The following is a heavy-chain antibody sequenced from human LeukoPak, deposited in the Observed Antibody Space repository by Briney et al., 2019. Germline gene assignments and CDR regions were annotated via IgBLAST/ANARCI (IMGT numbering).Heavy chain of an antibody. J-gene: IGHJ3*02. CDR1: GGSISSSSYY. CDR2: IYYSGST. D-gene: IGHD2-2*01. CDR3: ARRPIVVVPAAMPDDAFDI. V-gene: IGHV4-39*01. Sequence: SETLSLTCTVSGGSISSSSYYWGWIRQPPGKGLEWIGSIYYSGSTYYNPSLKSRVTISVDMSKNQFSLKLSSVTAADTAVYYCARRPIVVVPAAMPDDAFDIWGQGTMVTVSS.